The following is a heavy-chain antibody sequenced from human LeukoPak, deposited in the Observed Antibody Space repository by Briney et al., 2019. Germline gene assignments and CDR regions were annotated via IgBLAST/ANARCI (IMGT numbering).Heavy chain of an antibody. CDR2: IYYSGST. D-gene: IGHD3-10*01. Sequence: SETLSLTCTVSGDSISSHYWSWIRQPPGKRLEWIGYIYYSGSTNYNPSLKGRVTISVDTSKNQFSLKLNSVTAADTAVYYCARHGFGELLGYIWFDPWGQGILVTVSS. CDR3: ARHGFGELLGYIWFDP. J-gene: IGHJ5*02. V-gene: IGHV4-59*08. CDR1: GDSISSHY.